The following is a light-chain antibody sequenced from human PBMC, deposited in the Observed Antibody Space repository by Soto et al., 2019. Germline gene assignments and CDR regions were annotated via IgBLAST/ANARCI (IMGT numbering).Light chain of an antibody. V-gene: IGKV3-20*01. J-gene: IGKJ2*01. Sequence: ETVLTQSPGTVSLSPGERATLSCRTSQSVNSNYLAWYQQKPGQAPRLLIYGVFNSATGIPDRFSGSGSGTDFTLTISGLEPEDSAVYYCQHYDGSPRTFGQGTKLEIK. CDR3: QHYDGSPRT. CDR1: QSVNSNY. CDR2: GVF.